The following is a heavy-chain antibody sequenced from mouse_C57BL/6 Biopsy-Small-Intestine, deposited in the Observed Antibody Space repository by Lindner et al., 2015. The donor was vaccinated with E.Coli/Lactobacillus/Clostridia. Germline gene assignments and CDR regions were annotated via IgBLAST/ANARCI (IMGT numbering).Heavy chain of an antibody. Sequence: SVKVSCKASGYTFTKYYMHWVRQAPGQGLEWLGMINPSGGSTSYAQKFQGRVTVTRDTSTSTVFMDLSSLRSVDTAVYYCASERYSSGWYGSNYDHYGMDVWGQGTTVTVSS. J-gene: IGHJ1*01. CDR1: GYTFTKYY. D-gene: IGHD1-1*01. CDR2: INPSGGST. CDR3: ASERYSSGWYGSNYDHYGMDV. V-gene: IGHV1-64*01.